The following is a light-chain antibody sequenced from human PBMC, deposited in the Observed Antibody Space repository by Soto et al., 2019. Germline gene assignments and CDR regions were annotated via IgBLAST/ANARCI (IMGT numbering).Light chain of an antibody. Sequence: DIQMTQSPSTLSASVGDRVTITCRASQDISRWLAWYQQKPGTAPKLLIYLASSLQRGVPSRFSGSGSGTEFTLTISSLQPDDFATYYCQQYDSYSRTFGQGTKVDIK. J-gene: IGKJ2*01. V-gene: IGKV1-5*03. CDR1: QDISRW. CDR3: QQYDSYSRT. CDR2: LAS.